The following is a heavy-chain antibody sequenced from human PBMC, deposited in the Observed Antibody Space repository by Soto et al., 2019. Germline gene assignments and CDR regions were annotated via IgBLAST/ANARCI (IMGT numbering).Heavy chain of an antibody. CDR3: ARVRRTLYDSSGYGDFDY. V-gene: IGHV4-31*03. D-gene: IGHD3-22*01. J-gene: IGHJ4*02. CDR2: IYYSGST. Sequence: KASETLSLSCTVSGGSISSGGYYWSWIRQHPGKGLEWIGYIYYSGSTYYNPSLKSRVTISVDTSKNQFSLKLSSVTAADTAVYYCARVRRTLYDSSGYGDFDYWGQGTLVTVSS. CDR1: GGSISSGGYY.